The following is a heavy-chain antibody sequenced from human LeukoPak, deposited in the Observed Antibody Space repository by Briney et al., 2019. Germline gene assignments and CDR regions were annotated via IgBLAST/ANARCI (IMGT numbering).Heavy chain of an antibody. CDR3: SRGGYYYGSGSVGTDY. CDR1: GFTFSSYA. D-gene: IGHD3-10*01. V-gene: IGHV3-30*04. Sequence: GGSLRLSCAASGFTFSSYAMHWVRQAPGKGLEWVAVISYDGSNKYYADSVKGRFTISRDNSKNTLYLQMNSLRAEGTAVYYCSRGGYYYGSGSVGTDYWGQGTLVTVSS. CDR2: ISYDGSNK. J-gene: IGHJ4*02.